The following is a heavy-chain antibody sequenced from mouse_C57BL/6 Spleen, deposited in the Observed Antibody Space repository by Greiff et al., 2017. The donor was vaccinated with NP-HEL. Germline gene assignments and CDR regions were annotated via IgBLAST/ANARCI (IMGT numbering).Heavy chain of an antibody. CDR2: IRSKSNNYAT. J-gene: IGHJ3*01. Sequence: GGGLVQPKGSLTLSCAASGFSFNTYAMNWVRQAPGKGLEWVARIRSKSNNYATYYADSVKDRFTISRDDSESMLYLQMNNLKTEDTAMYYCVRQDWEGFAYWGQGTLVTVSA. CDR1: GFSFNTYA. CDR3: VRQDWEGFAY. D-gene: IGHD4-1*01. V-gene: IGHV10-1*01.